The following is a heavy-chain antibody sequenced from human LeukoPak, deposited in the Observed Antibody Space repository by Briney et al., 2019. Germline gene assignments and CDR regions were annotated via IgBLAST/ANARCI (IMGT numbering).Heavy chain of an antibody. J-gene: IGHJ6*02. D-gene: IGHD1-26*01. V-gene: IGHV3-30*03. Sequence: GGSLRLSCAASGFIFKDYGMHWVRQAPGKGLEWVAVISYDGTRQFYADSVKGRFTISRDNSKNTLYLQMNSLRAEDTAVYYCARVRLSYGIESNYYYYYGMDVWGQGTTVTVSS. CDR3: ARVRLSYGIESNYYYYYGMDV. CDR1: GFIFKDYG. CDR2: ISYDGTRQ.